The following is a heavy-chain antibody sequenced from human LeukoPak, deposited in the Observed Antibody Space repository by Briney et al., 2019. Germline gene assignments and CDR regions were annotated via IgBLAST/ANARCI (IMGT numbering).Heavy chain of an antibody. CDR2: IIPIFGTA. CDR1: GGTFSSYA. J-gene: IGHJ4*02. Sequence: GASVKVSCKASGGTFSSYAISWVRQAPGQGLEWMGGIIPIFGTANYAQKFQGRVTITTDESTSTAYMELSSLRSEDTAVYYCAGPHEYFGPFGYWGQGTLVTVSS. V-gene: IGHV1-69*05. D-gene: IGHD3-16*01. CDR3: AGPHEYFGPFGY.